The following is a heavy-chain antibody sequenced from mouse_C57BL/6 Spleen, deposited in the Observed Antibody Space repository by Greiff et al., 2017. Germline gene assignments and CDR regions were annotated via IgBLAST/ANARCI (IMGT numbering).Heavy chain of an antibody. V-gene: IGHV1-50*01. Sequence: QVQLQQPGAELVKPGASVKLSCKASGYTFTSYWMQWVKQRPGQGLEWIGEIDPSDSYTNYNQKFKGKATLTVDTSSSTAYMQLSSLTSEASAVYYCARGGLGLAWFAYWGQGTLVTVSA. CDR1: GYTFTSYW. CDR2: IDPSDSYT. CDR3: ARGGLGLAWFAY. J-gene: IGHJ3*01. D-gene: IGHD4-1*01.